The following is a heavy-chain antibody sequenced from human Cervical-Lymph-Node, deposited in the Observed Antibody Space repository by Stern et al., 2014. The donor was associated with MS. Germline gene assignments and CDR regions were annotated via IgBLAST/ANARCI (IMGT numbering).Heavy chain of an antibody. D-gene: IGHD2-8*02. Sequence: EVQLVESGGGLVKPGGSLRLSCAASGFTFSTYSMNWVRQAPGKGLEWVSSISSSSRYIYYADSVKGRFTISRDNAKNSLYLQMNSLGVEDTAVYYCARDNWTGGYWGQGTLVTVSS. J-gene: IGHJ4*02. V-gene: IGHV3-21*01. CDR3: ARDNWTGGY. CDR2: ISSSSRYI. CDR1: GFTFSTYS.